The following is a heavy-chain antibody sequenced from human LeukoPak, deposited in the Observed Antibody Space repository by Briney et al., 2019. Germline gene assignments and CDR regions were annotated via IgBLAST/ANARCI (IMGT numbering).Heavy chain of an antibody. CDR2: ISAYNGNT. Sequence: ASVRVSCKASGYTFTSYGISWVRQAPGQGLEWMGWISAYNGNTNYAQKLQGRVTMTTDTSTSTAYMELRSLRSEDTAVYYCATLQFSAPIRYDFTPGFWFDPWGQGTLVTVSS. CDR1: GYTFTSYG. V-gene: IGHV1-18*01. CDR3: ATLQFSAPIRYDFTPGFWFDP. J-gene: IGHJ5*02. D-gene: IGHD3-3*01.